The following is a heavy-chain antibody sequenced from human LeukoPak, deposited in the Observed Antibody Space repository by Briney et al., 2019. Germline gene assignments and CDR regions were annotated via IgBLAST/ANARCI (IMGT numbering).Heavy chain of an antibody. CDR3: AKDGDIAATRYYFDY. Sequence: GGSLRLSCAASGFTFDDYAMHWVRQAPGKGLEWVSGISWNSGSISYADSVKGRFTISRDNAKNSLYLQMNSLRAEDMALYYCAKDGDIAATRYYFDYWGQGTLVTVSS. V-gene: IGHV3-9*03. J-gene: IGHJ4*02. CDR1: GFTFDDYA. CDR2: ISWNSGSI. D-gene: IGHD5-12*01.